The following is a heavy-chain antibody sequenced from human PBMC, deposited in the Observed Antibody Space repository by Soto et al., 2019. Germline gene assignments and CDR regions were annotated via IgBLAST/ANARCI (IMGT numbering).Heavy chain of an antibody. V-gene: IGHV1-8*01. J-gene: IGHJ5*02. D-gene: IGHD3-10*01. CDR2: MNPSSGNT. CDR1: GYSFTSYD. CDR3: ARARVLGGNWCDP. Sequence: QVQLVQSGAEVKKPGASVKVSCKASGYSFTSYDINWVRQAPGQGLEWMGWMNPSSGNTGYAQKFQGRVTMTRNTSITTAYMELSSLKSEDTAVYXCARARVLGGNWCDPWGQGTLVIVSS.